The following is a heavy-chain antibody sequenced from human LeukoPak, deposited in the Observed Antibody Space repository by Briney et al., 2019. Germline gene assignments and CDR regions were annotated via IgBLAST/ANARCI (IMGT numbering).Heavy chain of an antibody. CDR3: TSRGDFWSGYWAMNV. D-gene: IGHD3-3*01. J-gene: IGHJ6*02. CDR2: ISSTSSYI. Sequence: GGSLRLSCVASGFTFTTYSLTWVRQAPGKGLEWVSSISSTSSYIYYADSVKGRFTLSRDNAKNSIYLQMDSLRAEDTAVYYCTSRGDFWSGYWAMNVWGQGTTVIVSS. V-gene: IGHV3-21*01. CDR1: GFTFTTYS.